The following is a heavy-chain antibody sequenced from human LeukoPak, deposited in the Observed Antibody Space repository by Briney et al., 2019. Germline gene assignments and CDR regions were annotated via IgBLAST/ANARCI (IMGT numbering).Heavy chain of an antibody. J-gene: IGHJ4*02. D-gene: IGHD2-2*01. CDR1: GFRYRGYS. V-gene: IGHV3-48*01. CDR2: VGISSGNT. CDR3: ARDTKYAFDN. Sequence: GGSLGLSGAACGFRYRGYSRNWVRQAPGKGLEWISYVGISSGNTKYADSVKGRFTISGDKAKNSLYLQMNSLRVEDTAVYYCARDTKYAFDNWGQGTLVTVSS.